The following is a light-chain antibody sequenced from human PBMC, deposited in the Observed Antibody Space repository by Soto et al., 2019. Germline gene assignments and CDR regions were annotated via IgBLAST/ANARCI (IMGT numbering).Light chain of an antibody. CDR2: KAS. CDR3: QQYNSYSYT. CDR1: QNIVSW. Sequence: DIQMTQSPSTLSASVGDRVTITCRASQNIVSWLAWYQQKPGKAPKLLIYKASSLESGVPSRFSGSGSGTEFTLTISSLQPDDFATYYCQQYNSYSYTFGQGTKVDIK. V-gene: IGKV1-5*03. J-gene: IGKJ2*01.